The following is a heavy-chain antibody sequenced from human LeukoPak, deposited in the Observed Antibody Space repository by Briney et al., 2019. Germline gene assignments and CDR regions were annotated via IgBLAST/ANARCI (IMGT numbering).Heavy chain of an antibody. CDR2: FDPEDGET. CDR1: GYTFTGYY. CDR3: ATGYDSSGWDAFDI. V-gene: IGHV1-24*01. Sequence: ASVKVSCKASGYTFTGYYMHWVRQAPGQGLEWMGGFDPEDGETIYAQKFQGRVTMTEDTSTDTAYMELSSLRSEDTAVYYCATGYDSSGWDAFDIWGQGTMVTVSS. D-gene: IGHD3-22*01. J-gene: IGHJ3*02.